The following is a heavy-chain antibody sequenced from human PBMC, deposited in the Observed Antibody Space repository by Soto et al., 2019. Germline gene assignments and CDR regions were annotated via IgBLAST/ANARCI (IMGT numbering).Heavy chain of an antibody. D-gene: IGHD1-26*01. CDR1: GYTFTSYG. J-gene: IGHJ2*01. V-gene: IGHV1-18*01. CDR3: ARGGRLYWYLDL. Sequence: VSVKVACNAAGYTFTSYGISWVRQAPGQGLEWMRWISAYNGNTNYAQKLQGRVTMTTDTSTSTAYMELSSLRSEDTAVYYCARGGRLYWYLDLWCRGTLSTVPS. CDR2: ISAYNGNT.